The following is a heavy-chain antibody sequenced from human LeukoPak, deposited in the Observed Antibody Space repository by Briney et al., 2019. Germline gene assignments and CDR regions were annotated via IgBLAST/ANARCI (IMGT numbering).Heavy chain of an antibody. D-gene: IGHD6-19*01. CDR3: VRDSKAGDY. V-gene: IGHV3-30*04. J-gene: IGHJ4*02. CDR1: GFTFSTYA. CDR2: ISYDVTTK. Sequence: GVSLRLSCAASGFTFSTYAMYWVRQAPGRGLEWVAVISYDVTTKYYADSVKGRFTISRDNSKNTLYLQMDSLRAEDSAVYYCVRDSKAGDYWGQGTLVTVSS.